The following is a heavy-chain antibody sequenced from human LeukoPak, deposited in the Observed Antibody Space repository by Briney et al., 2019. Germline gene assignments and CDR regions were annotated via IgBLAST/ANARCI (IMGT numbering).Heavy chain of an antibody. CDR2: IIPIFGTA. D-gene: IGHD2-2*01. CDR1: GGTFSSYA. CDR3: ARARVLVVPAAARYYFDY. Sequence: ASVKVSCKASGGTFSSYAISWVRQATGQGLEWMGGIIPIFGTANYAQKFQGRVTITADESTSTAYMELSSLRSEDTAVYYCARARVLVVPAAARYYFDYWGQGTLVTVSS. J-gene: IGHJ4*02. V-gene: IGHV1-69*13.